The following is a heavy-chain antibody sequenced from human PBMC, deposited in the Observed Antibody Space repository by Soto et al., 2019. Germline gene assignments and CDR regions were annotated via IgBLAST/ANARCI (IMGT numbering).Heavy chain of an antibody. CDR3: ARDPRYSSGWYSAFDI. CDR2: IYYSGST. Sequence: PSETLSLTCTVSGGSISSYYWSWIRQPPGKGLEWIGYIYYSGSTNYNPSLKSRVTISVDTSKNQFSLKLGSVTAADTAVYYCARDPRYSSGWYSAFDIWGQGTMVTVSS. J-gene: IGHJ3*02. V-gene: IGHV4-59*12. D-gene: IGHD6-19*01. CDR1: GGSISSYY.